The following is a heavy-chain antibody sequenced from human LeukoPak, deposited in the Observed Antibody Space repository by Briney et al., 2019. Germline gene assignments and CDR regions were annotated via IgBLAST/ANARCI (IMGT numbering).Heavy chain of an antibody. J-gene: IGHJ6*02. Sequence: SETLSLTCAVYGGSFSGYYWSWIRQPPGKGLEWIGEINHSGSTNYNPSLKSRATISVDTSKNQFSLKLSSVTAADTAVYYCARLYYYGMDVWGQGTTVTVSS. CDR2: INHSGST. CDR1: GGSFSGYY. CDR3: ARLYYYGMDV. V-gene: IGHV4-34*01.